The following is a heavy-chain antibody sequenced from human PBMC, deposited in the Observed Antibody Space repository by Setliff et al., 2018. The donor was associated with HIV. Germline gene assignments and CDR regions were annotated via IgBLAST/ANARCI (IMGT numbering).Heavy chain of an antibody. J-gene: IGHJ4*02. CDR2: ISPYNGDT. CDR1: EYTFIDYF. CDR3: ARQLSNSLDF. Sequence: GASVKVSCKAFEYTFIDYFIHWVRQAPGQGLEWMGWISPYNGDTKILQKFRGRVTMTRDTSINTAYFEFSGLRSDDTAVYYCARQLSNSLDFWGQGALVTVSS. D-gene: IGHD7-27*01. V-gene: IGHV1-2*02.